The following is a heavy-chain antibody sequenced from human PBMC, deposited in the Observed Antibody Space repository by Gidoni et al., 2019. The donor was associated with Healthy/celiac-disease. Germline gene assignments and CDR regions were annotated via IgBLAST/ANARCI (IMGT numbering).Heavy chain of an antibody. CDR3: AKDRDGDWNYDY. CDR2: ISGSGGST. J-gene: IGHJ4*02. CDR1: GFTFSSYA. Sequence: EVQLLESGGGLVHPGGSLRLSCAASGFTFSSYAMSWVRQAPGKGLEWVSAISGSGGSTYYADSVKGRFTISRDNSKNTLYLQMNSLRAEDTAVYYCAKDRDGDWNYDYWGQGTLVTVSS. D-gene: IGHD1-7*01. V-gene: IGHV3-23*01.